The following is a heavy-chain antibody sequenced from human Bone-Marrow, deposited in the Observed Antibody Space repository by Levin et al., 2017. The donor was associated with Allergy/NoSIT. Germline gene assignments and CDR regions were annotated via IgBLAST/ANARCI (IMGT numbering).Heavy chain of an antibody. Sequence: PGGSLRLSCTVSGFTFSIYSINWVRQAPGKGLEWVSSISSSGSAIYYADSVKGRFTISRDNAKNSLFLQMNSLTAADTAVYYCARGLEYSGLPWGQGTLVTVSS. D-gene: IGHD5-12*01. CDR2: ISSSGSAI. J-gene: IGHJ5*02. V-gene: IGHV3-21*01. CDR3: ARGLEYSGLP. CDR1: GFTFSIYS.